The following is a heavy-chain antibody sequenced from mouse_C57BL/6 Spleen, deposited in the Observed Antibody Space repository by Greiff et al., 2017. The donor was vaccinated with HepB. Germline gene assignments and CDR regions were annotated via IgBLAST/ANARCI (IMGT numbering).Heavy chain of an antibody. CDR2: IYPSDSET. Sequence: QVQLKQSGAELVRPGSSVKLSCKASGYTFTSYWMDWVKQRPGQGLEWIGNIYPSDSETHYNQKFKDKATLTVDKSSSTAYMQLSSLTSEDSAVYYCAREGYTWFAYWGQGTLVTVSA. J-gene: IGHJ3*01. CDR3: AREGYTWFAY. D-gene: IGHD2-2*01. V-gene: IGHV1-61*01. CDR1: GYTFTSYW.